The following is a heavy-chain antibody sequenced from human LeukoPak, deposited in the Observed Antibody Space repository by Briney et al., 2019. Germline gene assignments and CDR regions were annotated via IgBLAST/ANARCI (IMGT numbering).Heavy chain of an antibody. J-gene: IGHJ6*03. V-gene: IGHV3-21*01. CDR3: ARIGAGYNYYMDV. CDR1: GFTFSSYS. Sequence: RGSLRLSCAASGFTFSSYSMNWVRQAPGKGLEWVSSISSSSSYIYYADSVKGRFTISRDNAKNSLYLQMNSLRAEDTAVYYCARIGAGYNYYMDVWGKGTTVTVSS. D-gene: IGHD1-26*01. CDR2: ISSSSSYI.